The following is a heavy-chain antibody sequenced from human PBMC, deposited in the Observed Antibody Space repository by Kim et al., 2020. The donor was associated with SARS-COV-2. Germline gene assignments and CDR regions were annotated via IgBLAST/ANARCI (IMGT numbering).Heavy chain of an antibody. Sequence: TIYYADSGKGRFTISRDTATNSLDLQMNSLRAEDTAVYYCARGRSYEPFDYWGQGTLVTVSS. J-gene: IGHJ4*02. D-gene: IGHD3-16*01. CDR3: ARGRSYEPFDY. V-gene: IGHV3-48*01. CDR2: TI.